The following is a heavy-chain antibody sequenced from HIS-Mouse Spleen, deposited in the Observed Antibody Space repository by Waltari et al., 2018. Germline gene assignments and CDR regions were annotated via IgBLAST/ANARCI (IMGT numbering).Heavy chain of an antibody. CDR2: ISYDGSNK. D-gene: IGHD7-27*01. J-gene: IGHJ3*02. CDR1: GFTFTIHA. CDR3: ARGPLANWGYRAFDI. Sequence: QVQLVESGGGVVQPGRSLRLSCAASGFTFTIHAMHWVRQAPGKGLEWVAVISYDGSNKYYADSVKGRFTISRDNSKNTLYLQMNSLRAEDTAVYYCARGPLANWGYRAFDIWGQGTMVTVSS. V-gene: IGHV3-30-3*01.